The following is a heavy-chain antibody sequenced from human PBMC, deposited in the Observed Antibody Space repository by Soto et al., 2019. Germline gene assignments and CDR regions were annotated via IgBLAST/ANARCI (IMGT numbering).Heavy chain of an antibody. Sequence: QVQLVESGGGVVQPGRSLRLSCAASGFTFSSYAMHWVRQAPGKGLEWVAVISYDGSNKYYADSVKGRFTISRDNSKNTRYLQMNSLRDEDTAVYYCARDGRWGYFDYWGQGTLVTVSS. CDR1: GFTFSSYA. CDR3: ARDGRWGYFDY. D-gene: IGHD3-16*01. V-gene: IGHV3-30-3*01. J-gene: IGHJ4*02. CDR2: ISYDGSNK.